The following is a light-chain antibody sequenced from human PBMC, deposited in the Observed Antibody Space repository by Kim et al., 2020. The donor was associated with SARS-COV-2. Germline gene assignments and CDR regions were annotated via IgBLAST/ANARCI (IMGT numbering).Light chain of an antibody. J-gene: IGKJ1*01. CDR2: GAS. CDR3: QKYGISPHT. CDR1: QRVSSSD. V-gene: IGKV3-20*01. Sequence: CLGGRAPPSGGGSQRVSSSDLASYQQTPGQAPRVFFYGASSGAPGVPHRFTGSVCGTEFTLTLTRLGREEFAVYYCQKYGISPHTFGQGTKVDIK.